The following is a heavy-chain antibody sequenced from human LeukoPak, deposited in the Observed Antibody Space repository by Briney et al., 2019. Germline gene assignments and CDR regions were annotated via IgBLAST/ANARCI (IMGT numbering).Heavy chain of an antibody. D-gene: IGHD4-11*01. V-gene: IGHV3-30*18. CDR3: AKQSNYAYYYYYMDI. J-gene: IGHJ6*03. CDR1: GFTFSNYG. CDR2: ISYDGSNK. Sequence: GGSLRLSCAASGFTFSNYGMHWVRQAPGKGLEWVAVISYDGSNKYYADSVKGRFTISRDNSKNTLYLQMNSLRAEDTAVYYCAKQSNYAYYYYYMDIWGKGTTVTVSS.